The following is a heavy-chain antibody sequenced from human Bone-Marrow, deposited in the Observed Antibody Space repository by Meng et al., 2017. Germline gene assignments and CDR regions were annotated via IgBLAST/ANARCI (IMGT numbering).Heavy chain of an antibody. CDR1: GFTFSSYE. CDR2: ISSSSSYI. CDR3: ARDGIAAAGTYFDY. D-gene: IGHD6-13*01. V-gene: IGHV3-21*01. J-gene: IGHJ4*02. Sequence: GESLKISCAASGFTFSSYEMNWVRQAPGKGLEWVSSISSSSSYIYYADSVKGRFTISRDNAKNSLYLQMNSLRAEDTAVYYCARDGIAAAGTYFDYWGQGTLVTVSS.